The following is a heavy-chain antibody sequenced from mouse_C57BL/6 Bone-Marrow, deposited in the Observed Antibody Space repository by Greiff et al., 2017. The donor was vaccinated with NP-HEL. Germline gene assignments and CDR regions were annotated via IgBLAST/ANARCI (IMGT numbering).Heavy chain of an antibody. V-gene: IGHV1-26*01. CDR3: ARRVGRGPYAMDY. Sequence: VQLQQSGPELVKPGASVKISCKASGYTFTDYYMNWVKQSHGKSLEWIGDINPNNGGTSYNQKFKGKATLTVDKSSSTAYMELRSLTSEDSAVYYCARRVGRGPYAMDYWGQGTSVTVSS. CDR1: GYTFTDYY. J-gene: IGHJ4*01. CDR2: INPNNGGT. D-gene: IGHD4-1*01.